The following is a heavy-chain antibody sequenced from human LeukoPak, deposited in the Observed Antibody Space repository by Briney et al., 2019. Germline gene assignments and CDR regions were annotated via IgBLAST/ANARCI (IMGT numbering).Heavy chain of an antibody. V-gene: IGHV3-30-3*01. CDR2: ISYDGSNK. CDR1: GFTFSSYA. Sequence: PGGSLRLSCAASGFTFSSYAMHWVRQAPGKGLEWVAVISYDGSNKYYADSVKGRFTISRDNSKNTLYLQMNSLRAEDTAVYYCARVKAPYCSSTSCQRAEAGAFDIWGQGTMVTVSS. D-gene: IGHD2-2*01. CDR3: ARVKAPYCSSTSCQRAEAGAFDI. J-gene: IGHJ3*02.